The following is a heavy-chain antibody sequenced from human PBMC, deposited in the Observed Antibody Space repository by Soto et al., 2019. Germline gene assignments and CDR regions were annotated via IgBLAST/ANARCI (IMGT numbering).Heavy chain of an antibody. CDR3: AREMTSRYSYDSSGPDDAFDI. D-gene: IGHD3-22*01. V-gene: IGHV3-21*01. CDR1: GFTFSSYS. CDR2: ISSSSSYI. J-gene: IGHJ3*02. Sequence: PGGSLRLSCAASGFTFSSYSMNWVRQAPGKGLEWVSSISSSSSYIYYADSVKGRFTISRDNAKNSLYLQMNSLRAEDTAVYYCAREMTSRYSYDSSGPDDAFDIWGQGTMVTV.